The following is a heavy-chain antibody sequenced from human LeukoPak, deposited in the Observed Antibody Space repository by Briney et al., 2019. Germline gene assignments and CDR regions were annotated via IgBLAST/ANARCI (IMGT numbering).Heavy chain of an antibody. CDR3: AREGPWFGYFDY. D-gene: IGHD3-16*01. J-gene: IGHJ4*02. Sequence: SETLSLTCTVYGGSISSYYWSWIRQPAGKGLEWIGRIYTSGSTNYNPSLKSRVTMSVDTSKNQLSLKLSSVTAADTAVYYCAREGPWFGYFDYWGQGTLVTVSS. CDR2: IYTSGST. V-gene: IGHV4-4*07. CDR1: GGSISSYY.